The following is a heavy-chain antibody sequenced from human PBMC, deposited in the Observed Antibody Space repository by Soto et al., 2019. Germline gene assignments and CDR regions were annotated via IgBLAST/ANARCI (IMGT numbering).Heavy chain of an antibody. Sequence: QVQLQESGPGLVKPSQTLSLTCTVSGGSISSGGYYWSWIRQHPGKGLEWIGYIYYSGSTYYNPSLKSRVTISVDTSKNQFSLKLSSVTAADTAVYYCARDAGATSYYYYGMDVWGQGTTVTVSS. CDR1: GGSISSGGYY. CDR2: IYYSGST. D-gene: IGHD1-26*01. CDR3: ARDAGATSYYYYGMDV. V-gene: IGHV4-31*03. J-gene: IGHJ6*02.